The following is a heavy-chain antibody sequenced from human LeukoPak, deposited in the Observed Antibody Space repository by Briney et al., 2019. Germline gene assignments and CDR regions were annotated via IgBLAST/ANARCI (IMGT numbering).Heavy chain of an antibody. Sequence: GGSLRLSCAASGFTFSSYAMHWVRQAPGKGLEYVSAISSNGGSTYYANSVKGRFTISRDNSKNTLYLQMGSLRAEDMAVYYCARGNDYIWGSYLAYWGQGTLVTVSS. CDR2: ISSNGGST. D-gene: IGHD3-16*01. CDR3: ARGNDYIWGSYLAY. J-gene: IGHJ4*02. V-gene: IGHV3-64*01. CDR1: GFTFSSYA.